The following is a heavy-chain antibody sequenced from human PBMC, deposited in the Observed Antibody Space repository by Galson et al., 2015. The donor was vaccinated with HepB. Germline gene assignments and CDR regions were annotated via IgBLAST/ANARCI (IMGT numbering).Heavy chain of an antibody. J-gene: IGHJ4*02. Sequence: SLRLSCAASGFTFSDYYMSWIRQAPGKGPEWVSYMSSSGSTIYYADPVKGRFTISRDNADNSLYLQMNSLRAEDTAVYYCARNYNFWSGLDYWGQGTLVTVSS. D-gene: IGHD3-3*01. CDR1: GFTFSDYY. CDR2: MSSSGSTI. V-gene: IGHV3-11*01. CDR3: ARNYNFWSGLDY.